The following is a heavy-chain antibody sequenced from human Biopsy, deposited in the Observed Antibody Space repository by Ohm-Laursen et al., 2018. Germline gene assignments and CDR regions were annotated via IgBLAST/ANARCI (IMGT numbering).Heavy chain of an antibody. Sequence: SLRLSCSASGFTFSASAVHWVRQASGKGLEWVGRIRSKAKSYATAYAASVTGRFTISRDDSKNTTYLQMKSLKTEDTAVYYCTLEGVGFDNWGQGTLVTVSS. CDR1: GFTFSASA. CDR3: TLEGVGFDN. V-gene: IGHV3-73*01. J-gene: IGHJ4*02. D-gene: IGHD1-26*01. CDR2: IRSKAKSYAT.